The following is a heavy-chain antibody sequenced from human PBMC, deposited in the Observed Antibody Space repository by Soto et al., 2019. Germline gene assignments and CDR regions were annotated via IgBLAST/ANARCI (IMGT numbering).Heavy chain of an antibody. D-gene: IGHD6-13*01. Sequence: QVQLVESGGGVVQPGRSLRLSCAASGFTFSADGMHWVRQAPGKGLEWVAVISSDGREKFYAASVKGRFTISRDNSKDTLYLQMNILRAEDRAVYYCAKDRSSSWYYFENWGQGTLVTVSS. CDR1: GFTFSADG. CDR2: ISSDGREK. V-gene: IGHV3-30*18. J-gene: IGHJ4*02. CDR3: AKDRSSSWYYFEN.